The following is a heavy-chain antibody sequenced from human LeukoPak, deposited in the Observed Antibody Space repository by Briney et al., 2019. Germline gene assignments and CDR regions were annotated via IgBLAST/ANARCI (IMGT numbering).Heavy chain of an antibody. J-gene: IGHJ4*02. D-gene: IGHD3-10*01. CDR3: EKDLLLWFGELPGYFDY. CDR2: ISSSGAAM. Sequence: GGSLRLSCEASGFTFSGYFMTWIRQAPGKGLEWVSYISSSGAAMFYTDSVKGRFTISRDNAKNSLFLQMNSLSLEDTAVYYCEKDLLLWFGELPGYFDYWGQGPLVTVSS. V-gene: IGHV3-11*01. CDR1: GFTFSGYF.